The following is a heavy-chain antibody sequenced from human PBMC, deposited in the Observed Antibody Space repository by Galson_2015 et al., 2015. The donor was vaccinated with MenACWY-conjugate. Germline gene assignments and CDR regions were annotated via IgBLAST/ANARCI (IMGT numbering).Heavy chain of an antibody. D-gene: IGHD4-17*01. CDR3: ARVGYGESVTPDDY. J-gene: IGHJ4*02. V-gene: IGHV3-48*04. Sequence: SSSSTIYYADSVKGRFTISRDNAKNSLYLQMNSLRAEDTAVYYCARVGYGESVTPDDYWGRGTLVTVSS. CDR2: SSSSTI.